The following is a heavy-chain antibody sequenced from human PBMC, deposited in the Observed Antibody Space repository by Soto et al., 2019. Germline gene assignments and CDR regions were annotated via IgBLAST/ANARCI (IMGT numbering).Heavy chain of an antibody. CDR2: IIPIFGTA. D-gene: IGHD3-3*01. J-gene: IGHJ6*02. V-gene: IGHV1-69*13. CDR1: GGTFSSYA. CDR3: ARDDFYVFWSGYTPKDYYYYYGMDV. Sequence: SVKVSCKASGGTFSSYAISWVRQAPGQGLEWMGGIIPIFGTANYAQKFQGRVTITADESTSTAYMELSSLRSEDTAVYYCARDDFYVFWSGYTPKDYYYYYGMDVWGQGTTVTVSS.